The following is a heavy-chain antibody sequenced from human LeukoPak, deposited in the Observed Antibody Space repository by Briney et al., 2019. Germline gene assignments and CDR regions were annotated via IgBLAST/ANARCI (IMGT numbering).Heavy chain of an antibody. CDR1: GYTFTSYA. V-gene: IGHV1-3*01. J-gene: IGHJ4*02. CDR2: INAGNGNT. Sequence: ASVKVSCKASGYTFTSYAMHWVRQAPGQRLEWMGWINAGNGNTKYSQKFQGRVTITRDTSASTAYMELSSLRSEDTAVYYCARDRPKGGDFDCWGQGTLVTVSS. CDR3: ARDRPKGGDFDC.